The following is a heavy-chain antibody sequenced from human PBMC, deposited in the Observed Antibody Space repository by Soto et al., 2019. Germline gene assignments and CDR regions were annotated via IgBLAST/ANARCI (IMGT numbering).Heavy chain of an antibody. CDR3: AEAGDYFSAGMDV. Sequence: GGSLRLSCAASGFTFSSYAMHWVRQAPGKGLEWVAVISYDGSNKYYADSVKGRFTISRDNSKNTLYLQMNSLRAEDTAVYYCAEAGDYFSAGMDVWGQGTTVT. D-gene: IGHD4-17*01. CDR1: GFTFSSYA. J-gene: IGHJ6*02. CDR2: ISYDGSNK. V-gene: IGHV3-30-3*02.